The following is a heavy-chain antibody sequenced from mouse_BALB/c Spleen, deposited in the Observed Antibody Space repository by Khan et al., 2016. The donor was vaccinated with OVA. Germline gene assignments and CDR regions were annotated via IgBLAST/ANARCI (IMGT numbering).Heavy chain of an antibody. CDR1: GFTFSSYS. CDR2: ISSGGDYT. Sequence: DVQLVESGGYLVKPGGSLKLSCAASGFTFSSYSMYWVRQTPDKRLEWVATISSGGDYTYYPDNVKGRSTISRDTAKNTLYQKMSSLKSEETAMYYCASHLTGSFAYWGQGTLVTVSA. V-gene: IGHV5-6*01. J-gene: IGHJ3*01. CDR3: ASHLTGSFAY. D-gene: IGHD4-1*01.